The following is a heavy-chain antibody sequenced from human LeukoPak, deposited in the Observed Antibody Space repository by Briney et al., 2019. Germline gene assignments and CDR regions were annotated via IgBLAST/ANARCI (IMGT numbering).Heavy chain of an antibody. D-gene: IGHD3-3*01. CDR1: GGTFSSYA. J-gene: IGHJ6*03. Sequence: SVKVSCKASGGTFSSYAISWVRQAPGQGLEWMGGIIPILGTANYAQKFQGRVTITTDESTSIAYMELSSLRSEDTAVYYCARTPHGGYYSFSYYYYMDVWGKGTTVTVSS. CDR2: IIPILGTA. V-gene: IGHV1-69*05. CDR3: ARTPHGGYYSFSYYYYMDV.